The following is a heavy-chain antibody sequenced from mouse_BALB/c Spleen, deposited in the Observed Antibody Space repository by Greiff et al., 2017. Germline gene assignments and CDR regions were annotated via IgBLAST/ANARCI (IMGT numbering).Heavy chain of an antibody. D-gene: IGHD2-3*01. J-gene: IGHJ1*01. Sequence: QVQLQQSGPELVKPGASVKISCKASGYAFSSSWMNWVKQRPGQGLEWIGRIYPGDGDTNYNGKFKGKATLTADKSSSTAYMQLSSLTSVDSAVYFCARYDGYCNWYFDVWGAGTTVTVSS. CDR1: GYAFSSSW. CDR3: ARYDGYCNWYFDV. V-gene: IGHV1-82*01. CDR2: IYPGDGDT.